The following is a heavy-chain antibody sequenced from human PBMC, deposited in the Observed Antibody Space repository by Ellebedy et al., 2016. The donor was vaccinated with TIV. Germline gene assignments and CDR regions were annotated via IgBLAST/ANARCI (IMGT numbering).Heavy chain of an antibody. CDR2: VHFDGSTK. Sequence: PGGSLRLSCAASGFTISSEGVPWVLPAPAKGLARVSFVHFDGSTKFYADPVTGRFTISRDNFKNTMFLQMSSLRTEDPAVCYCAKIVPGSGWSRRHWGQGILISVSS. CDR1: GFTISSEG. J-gene: IGHJ4*02. D-gene: IGHD6-19*01. V-gene: IGHV3-30*02. CDR3: AKIVPGSGWSRRH.